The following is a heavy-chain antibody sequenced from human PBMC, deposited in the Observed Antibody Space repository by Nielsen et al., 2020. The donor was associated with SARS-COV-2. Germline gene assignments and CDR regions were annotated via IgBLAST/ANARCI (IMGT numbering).Heavy chain of an antibody. CDR3: AAPGRNPPVGAFDI. D-gene: IGHD1-14*01. J-gene: IGHJ3*02. V-gene: IGHV1-2*06. CDR1: GYTFTGYY. Sequence: ASVKVSCKTSGYTFTGYYMHWVRQAPGQGLEWMGRINPNSGGTNYAQKFQGRVTMTRDTSISTAYMELSSLRSEDTAVYYCAAPGRNPPVGAFDIWGQGTMVTVSS. CDR2: INPNSGGT.